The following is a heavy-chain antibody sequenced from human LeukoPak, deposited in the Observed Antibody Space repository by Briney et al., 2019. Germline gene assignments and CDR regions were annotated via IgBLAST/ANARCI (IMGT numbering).Heavy chain of an antibody. CDR3: ARGAAATY. Sequence: PSETLSLTCAVSGGSISSGGYSWSWIRQPPGKGLEWIGYIYYSGSTYYNPSLKSRVTISVDTSKNQFSLKLSSVTAADTAVYYCARGAAATYWGQGTLVTVSS. D-gene: IGHD6-13*01. J-gene: IGHJ4*02. CDR2: IYYSGST. V-gene: IGHV4-30-4*07. CDR1: GGSISSGGYS.